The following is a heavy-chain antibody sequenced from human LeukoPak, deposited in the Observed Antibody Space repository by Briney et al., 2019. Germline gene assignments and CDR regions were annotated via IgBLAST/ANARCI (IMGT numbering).Heavy chain of an antibody. V-gene: IGHV4-61*08. Sequence: SETLSLTCTVSGGSISTSDYFWGWIRQPPGKGLEWIGYIYYSGSTNYNPSLKSRVTISVDTSKNQFSLKLSSVTAADTAVYYCARGGIYYDSSGYYDPLGFDYWGQGTLVTVSS. CDR2: IYYSGST. J-gene: IGHJ4*02. CDR1: GGSISTSDYF. CDR3: ARGGIYYDSSGYYDPLGFDY. D-gene: IGHD3-22*01.